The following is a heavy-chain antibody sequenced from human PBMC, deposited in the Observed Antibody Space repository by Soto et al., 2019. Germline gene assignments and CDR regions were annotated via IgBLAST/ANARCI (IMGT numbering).Heavy chain of an antibody. J-gene: IGHJ4*02. CDR3: TIVGGYYGDYQNFDY. CDR1: GSSIRNYY. V-gene: IGHV4-59*01. Sequence: QVQLEESGPGLVKPSETLSLTCSASGSSIRNYYCSWIRQPPGQGLEWIGEIYYSGSTTYNPSLKDRVFIHVDSGRSQVSRRRSSLTAADTAVYHCTIVGGYYGDYQNFDYWGRCALVTVSS. CDR2: IYYSGST. D-gene: IGHD4-17*01.